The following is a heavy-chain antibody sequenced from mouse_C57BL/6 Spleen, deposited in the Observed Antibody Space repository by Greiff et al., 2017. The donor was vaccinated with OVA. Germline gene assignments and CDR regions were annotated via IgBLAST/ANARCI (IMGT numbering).Heavy chain of an antibody. D-gene: IGHD3-2*02. CDR1: GYTFTSYW. Sequence: QVQLKQPGAELVMPGASVKLSCKASGYTFTSYWMHWVKQRPGQGLEWIGEIDPSDSYTNYNQKFKGKSTLTVDKSSSTAYMQLSSLTSEDSAVYYCARRKSGYYFDYWGQGTTLTVSS. CDR3: ARRKSGYYFDY. J-gene: IGHJ2*01. V-gene: IGHV1-69*01. CDR2: IDPSDSYT.